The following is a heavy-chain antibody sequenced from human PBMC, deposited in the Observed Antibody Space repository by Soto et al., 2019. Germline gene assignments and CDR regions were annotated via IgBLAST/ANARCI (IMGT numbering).Heavy chain of an antibody. J-gene: IGHJ6*02. V-gene: IGHV3-30*18. D-gene: IGHD2-21*01. CDR2: ISNDGLNK. Sequence: EGSLRLSCAASGFSFNNYGIHWARQAPGTGLEWVALISNDGLNKYYADSVKGRFSISRDTSENTLYLKMNSLTYEDTAVYYCAKGPGGILGLDGMDGWGQGTPITAAS. CDR1: GFSFNNYG. CDR3: AKGPGGILGLDGMDG.